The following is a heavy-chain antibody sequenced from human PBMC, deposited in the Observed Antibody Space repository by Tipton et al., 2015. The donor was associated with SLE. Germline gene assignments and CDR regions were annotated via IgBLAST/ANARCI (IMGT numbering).Heavy chain of an antibody. J-gene: IGHJ4*02. D-gene: IGHD3-22*01. V-gene: IGHV4-59*08. CDR1: GISISTHY. Sequence: TLSLTCKVSGISISTHYWSWIRQPPGKGLEWIGQMHNSGDSTYNPSLKSRVTISVDTSKNQYSLRLTSVTAADTAVYYCARQLTSGYYYEFGYWGQGMLVTVSS. CDR2: MHNSGDS. CDR3: ARQLTSGYYYEFGY.